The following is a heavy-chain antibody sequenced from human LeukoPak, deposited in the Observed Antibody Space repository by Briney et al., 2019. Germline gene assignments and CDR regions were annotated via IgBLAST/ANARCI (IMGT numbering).Heavy chain of an antibody. Sequence: GGSLRLSCAASGFTFDDYAMHWVRQAPGKGLEWVSGISWNSGSIGYADSVKGRFTISRDNAKNSLYLQMNSLRAEDTALYYCAKGPFWSGYYSDGYFDYWGQGTLVTVSS. CDR2: ISWNSGSI. CDR1: GFTFDDYA. CDR3: AKGPFWSGYYSDGYFDY. V-gene: IGHV3-9*01. D-gene: IGHD3-3*01. J-gene: IGHJ4*02.